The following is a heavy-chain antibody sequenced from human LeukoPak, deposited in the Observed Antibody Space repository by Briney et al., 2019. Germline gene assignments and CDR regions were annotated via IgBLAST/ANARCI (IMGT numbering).Heavy chain of an antibody. CDR1: GGTLNTLI. D-gene: IGHD1-26*01. Sequence: SVKVSCKASGGTLNTLIFTWVRQAPGQGLEWMGRITPIIDSTKYAQKFQGRVTITADKSTSTVHMELSSLRSEDTAVYYCARVNLRGSQYNWFDPWGQGTLVTVSS. CDR2: ITPIIDST. J-gene: IGHJ5*02. V-gene: IGHV1-69*08. CDR3: ARVNLRGSQYNWFDP.